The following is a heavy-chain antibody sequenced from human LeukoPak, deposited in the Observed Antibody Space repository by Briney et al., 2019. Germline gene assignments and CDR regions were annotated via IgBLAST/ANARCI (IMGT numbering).Heavy chain of an antibody. D-gene: IGHD6-19*01. CDR2: STTYNGNT. CDR1: GYTFTSYG. Sequence: ASVKVSCKASGYTFTSYGISWVRQAPGQGLEWMGWSTTYNGNTKYAEKFQGRVSMTRDMSTNTVYMELSRLKYDDTAVYYCARDNRGWSVDYWGQGTLVTVSS. V-gene: IGHV1-18*01. J-gene: IGHJ4*02. CDR3: ARDNRGWSVDY.